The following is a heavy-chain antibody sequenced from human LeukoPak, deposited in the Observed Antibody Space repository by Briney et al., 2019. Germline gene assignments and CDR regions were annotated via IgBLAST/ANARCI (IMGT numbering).Heavy chain of an antibody. V-gene: IGHV4-34*01. CDR1: GGSFSGYY. Sequence: SETLSLTCAVYGGSFSGYYWSWIRQPPGKGLEWIGEINHSGSTNYNPSLKSRVTISVDTSKNQFSLKLSSVTAADTAVYYCARGRGDYVWGSYRFFDYWGQGTLVTVSS. CDR3: ARGRGDYVWGSYRFFDY. J-gene: IGHJ4*02. D-gene: IGHD3-16*02. CDR2: INHSGST.